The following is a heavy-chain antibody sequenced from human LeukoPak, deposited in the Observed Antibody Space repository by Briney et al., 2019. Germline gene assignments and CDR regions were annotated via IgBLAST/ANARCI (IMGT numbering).Heavy chain of an antibody. CDR3: ARANYYDSSGYYAN. Sequence: SETLSLTCAVYGGSFSGYYWSWIRQPPGKGLGWIGEINHSGSTNYNPSLKSRVTISVDTSKNQFSLKLSSVTAADTAVYYCARANYYDSSGYYANWGQGTLVTVSS. D-gene: IGHD3-22*01. J-gene: IGHJ4*02. CDR2: INHSGST. V-gene: IGHV4-34*01. CDR1: GGSFSGYY.